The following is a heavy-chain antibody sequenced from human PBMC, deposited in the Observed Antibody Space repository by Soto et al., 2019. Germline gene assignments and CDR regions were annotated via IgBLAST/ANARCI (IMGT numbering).Heavy chain of an antibody. CDR2: INPNSGGT. CDR1: GYTFTGYY. J-gene: IGHJ4*02. D-gene: IGHD1-26*01. V-gene: IGHV1-2*02. CDR3: ARDPYSGSYDWGPYYVDY. Sequence: ASVKVSCKASGYTFTGYYMHWVRQAPGQGLEWMGWINPNSGGTNYAQKFQGRVTMTRDTSISTAYMELSRLRSDDTAVYYCARDPYSGSYDWGPYYVDYWGQGTLVTVSS.